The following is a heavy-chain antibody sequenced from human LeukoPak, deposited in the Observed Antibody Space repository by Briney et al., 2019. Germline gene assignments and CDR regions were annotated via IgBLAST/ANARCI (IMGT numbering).Heavy chain of an antibody. CDR1: GFTLSSYE. V-gene: IGHV3-23*01. D-gene: IGHD6-13*01. CDR2: IDYSGGDT. Sequence: GGSLRLSCTASGFTLSSYEMSWIRQAPGKGLEWVSSIDYSGGDTHYADSVKGRFTISRDNSKNTLYLQLSSLRGDDTAVYYCARAGVTRPWRHYSSNWTRGNWFDPWGQGTLVTVSS. CDR3: ARAGVTRPWRHYSSNWTRGNWFDP. J-gene: IGHJ5*02.